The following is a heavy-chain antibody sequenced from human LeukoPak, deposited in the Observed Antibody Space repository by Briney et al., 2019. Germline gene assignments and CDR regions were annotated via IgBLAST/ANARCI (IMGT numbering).Heavy chain of an antibody. J-gene: IGHJ4*02. Sequence: GGSLRLSCAASGFTFSNAWMSWVRQAPGKGLEWVGRIKSKTDGGTTDYAAPVKGRFTISRDDSKNTLYLQMNSPKTEDTAVYYCTTDQKYYDFWSGYYTSYYFDYWGQGTLVTVSS. CDR2: IKSKTDGGTT. D-gene: IGHD3-3*01. CDR3: TTDQKYYDFWSGYYTSYYFDY. CDR1: GFTFSNAW. V-gene: IGHV3-15*01.